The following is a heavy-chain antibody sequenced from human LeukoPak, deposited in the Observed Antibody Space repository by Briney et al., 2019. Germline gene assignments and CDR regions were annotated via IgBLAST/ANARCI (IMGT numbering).Heavy chain of an antibody. CDR2: IYYSGST. CDR1: GGSISSYY. D-gene: IGHD5-24*01. Sequence: PSETLSLTCTVSGGSISSYYWSWIRQPPGKGLEWIGYIYYSGSTNYNPSLKSRVTISVDTSKNQFSLKLSSVTAADTAVYYCARLDGYNSDAFDIWGQGTMVTVSS. CDR3: ARLDGYNSDAFDI. V-gene: IGHV4-59*08. J-gene: IGHJ3*02.